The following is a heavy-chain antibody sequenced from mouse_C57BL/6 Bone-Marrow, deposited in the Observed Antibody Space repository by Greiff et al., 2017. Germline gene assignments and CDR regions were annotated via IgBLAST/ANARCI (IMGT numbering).Heavy chain of an antibody. CDR2: IDPSDSYT. CDR3: ARRWLLNAMDY. V-gene: IGHV1-69*01. CDR1: GYTFTSYW. D-gene: IGHD2-3*01. J-gene: IGHJ4*01. Sequence: QVQLKQPGAELVMPGASVKLSCKASGYTFTSYWMPWVKQRPGQGLEWIGEIDPSDSYTNYNQKFKGKSTLTVDKSSSTAYMQLSSLTSEDSAVYYCARRWLLNAMDYWDQGTSVTVSS.